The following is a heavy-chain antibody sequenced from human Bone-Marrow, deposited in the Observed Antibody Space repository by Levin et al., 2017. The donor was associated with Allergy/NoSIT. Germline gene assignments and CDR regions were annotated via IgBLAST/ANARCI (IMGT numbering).Heavy chain of an antibody. J-gene: IGHJ4*02. CDR1: GFIFSDYY. Sequence: GGSLRLSCAASGFIFSDYYMSWIRQAPGKGLEWIAYISNSGSTIYYSDSVRGRFAVSRDNTKNSLYLYLNSLTAEDTAIYYCARDGGLIDYWGQGTLVTVSS. CDR2: ISNSGSTI. CDR3: ARDGGLIDY. V-gene: IGHV3-11*01. D-gene: IGHD3-16*01.